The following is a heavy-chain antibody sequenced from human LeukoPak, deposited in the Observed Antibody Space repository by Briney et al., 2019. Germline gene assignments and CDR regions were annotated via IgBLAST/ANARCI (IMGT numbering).Heavy chain of an antibody. Sequence: PSETLSLTCTVSGGSISSSSYYWGWIRQPPGKGLEWIGSIYYSGSTYYNPSLKSRVTISVDTSKNQFSLKLSSVTAADTAVYYCASLNWNHGLYYYYYMDVWGKGTTVTVSS. V-gene: IGHV4-39*07. D-gene: IGHD1-14*01. CDR2: IYYSGST. J-gene: IGHJ6*03. CDR1: GGSISSSSYY. CDR3: ASLNWNHGLYYYYYMDV.